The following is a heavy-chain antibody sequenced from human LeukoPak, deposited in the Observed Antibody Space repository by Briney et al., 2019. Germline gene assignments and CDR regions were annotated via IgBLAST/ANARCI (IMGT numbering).Heavy chain of an antibody. J-gene: IGHJ4*02. CDR2: ISYGGSNK. D-gene: IGHD1-7*01. CDR1: GFTVSSYA. V-gene: IGHV3-30-3*01. Sequence: GRSLRLSCAASGFTVSSYAMHWVRQAPGEGLEWVAVISYGGSNKYYADSVKGRFTISRDNSKNTLYLQMNSLRAEDTAVYYCARDADWNYDYWGQGTLVTVSS. CDR3: ARDADWNYDY.